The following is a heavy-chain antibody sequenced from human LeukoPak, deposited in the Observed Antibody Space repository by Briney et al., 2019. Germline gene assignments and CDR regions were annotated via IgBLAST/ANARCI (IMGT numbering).Heavy chain of an antibody. Sequence: SGPTLVKPTQTLTLTCTFSGFSLSTSGVGVGWIRQPPGKALEWLALIYWNDDKRYSPSLKSRLTITKDTSKNQVVLTMTNMDPVDTATYYCAPYSSSLQWFDYWGQGTLVTVSS. CDR1: GFSLSTSGVG. J-gene: IGHJ4*02. D-gene: IGHD6-6*01. CDR3: APYSSSLQWFDY. V-gene: IGHV2-5*01. CDR2: IYWNDDK.